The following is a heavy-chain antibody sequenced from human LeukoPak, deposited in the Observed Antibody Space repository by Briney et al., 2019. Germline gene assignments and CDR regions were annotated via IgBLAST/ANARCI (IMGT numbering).Heavy chain of an antibody. CDR3: ARTENYIPEDCFDP. J-gene: IGHJ5*02. CDR2: IYSSAST. Sequence: SETLSLTCTVSGDSISSYYWSWIRQPPGRGLARIGYIYSSASTKYNPSLKSRVTISVDTSKNQFSLKLSSVTAADTAVYYCARTENYIPEDCFDPWGQGTLVTVSS. CDR1: GDSISSYY. V-gene: IGHV4-59*08. D-gene: IGHD5-24*01.